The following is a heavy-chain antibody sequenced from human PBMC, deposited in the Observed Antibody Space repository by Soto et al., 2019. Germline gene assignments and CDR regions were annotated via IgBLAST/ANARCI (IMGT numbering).Heavy chain of an antibody. CDR2: IYYSGST. Sequence: QVQLQESGPGLVKPSETLSLTCTVSGDSISDYYWSWIRQPPGKGLEWIGYIYYSGSTNSNNPALTRRAAISVDTAKNEFSLKLSSVTAADTAVYYFARHSSGTSFDPWGQGTLVTVSS. D-gene: IGHD3-10*01. J-gene: IGHJ5*02. CDR1: GDSISDYY. V-gene: IGHV4-59*08. CDR3: ARHSSGTSFDP.